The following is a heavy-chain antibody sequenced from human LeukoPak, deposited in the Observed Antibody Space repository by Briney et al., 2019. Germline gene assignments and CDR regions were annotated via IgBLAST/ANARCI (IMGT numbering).Heavy chain of an antibody. J-gene: IGHJ6*02. D-gene: IGHD2/OR15-2a*01. CDR3: ARDNFEGGPTLLSPLYYYYGMDV. Sequence: GASVKVSCKASGYTFTSYAISWVRQAPGQGLEWMGRIIPILGIANYAQKFQGRVTITADKSTSTAYMELSSLRSEDTAVYYCARDNFEGGPTLLSPLYYYYGMDVWGQGTTVTVSS. CDR1: GYTFTSYA. V-gene: IGHV1-69*04. CDR2: IIPILGIA.